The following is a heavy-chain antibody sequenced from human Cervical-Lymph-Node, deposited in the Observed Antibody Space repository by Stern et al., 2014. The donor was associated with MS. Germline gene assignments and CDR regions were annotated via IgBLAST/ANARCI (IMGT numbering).Heavy chain of an antibody. D-gene: IGHD4-17*01. J-gene: IGHJ4*02. CDR2: ISYDGSDK. CDR3: ARGGAVTTSDYYLDY. Sequence: QVQLVQSGGGVVKPGRSLRLSCAASGFTFSYHAMHWVRPAPGKGLAWVALISYDGSDKNDADSVKGRFTISRDNSRNTLYLQMNSLRVDDTAVYYCARGGAVTTSDYYLDYWGQGILVTVSS. V-gene: IGHV3-30*01. CDR1: GFTFSYHA.